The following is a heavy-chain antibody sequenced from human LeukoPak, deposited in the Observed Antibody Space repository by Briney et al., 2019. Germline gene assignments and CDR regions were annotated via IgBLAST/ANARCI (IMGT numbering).Heavy chain of an antibody. CDR3: ARDIATVTTSD. CDR2: IKQDGSEK. D-gene: IGHD4-17*01. CDR1: GFTFSSYW. J-gene: IGHJ4*02. V-gene: IGHV3-7*01. Sequence: PGGSLRLSCAASGFTFSSYWLSWVRQAPGKGLEWVANIKQDGSEKYYVDSVKGRFTISRDNAKNSLYLQMNSLRAEDTAVYYCARDIATVTTSDWGQGTLVTVSS.